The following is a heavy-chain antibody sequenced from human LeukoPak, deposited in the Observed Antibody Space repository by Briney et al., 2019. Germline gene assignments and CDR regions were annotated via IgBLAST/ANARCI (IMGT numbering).Heavy chain of an antibody. CDR1: GFTFSSHG. Sequence: GGSLRLSCAAYGFTFSSHGMHWVRQAPGKGLEWVAFIRYDGSNKYYADSVKGRFTISRDNSKNTLYLQMNSLRAEDTAVYYCAKSPLRVLDQFDYWGQGTLVTVSS. CDR3: AKSPLRVLDQFDY. J-gene: IGHJ4*02. D-gene: IGHD3-10*01. CDR2: IRYDGSNK. V-gene: IGHV3-30*02.